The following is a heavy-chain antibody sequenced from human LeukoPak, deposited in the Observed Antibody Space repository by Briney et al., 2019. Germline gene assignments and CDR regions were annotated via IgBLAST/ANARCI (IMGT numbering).Heavy chain of an antibody. J-gene: IGHJ5*02. CDR2: ISAYNGDT. CDR3: ARRRGDGYSNWFDP. D-gene: IGHD2-21*01. Sequence: GASVKVSCKTSGYTFASYGISWVRQAPGQGLEWMGWISAYNGDTNYAQKFQGRVTMTTGTSTSTAYMELRSLRSDDTAVYYCARRRGDGYSNWFDPWGQGTLVTVSS. CDR1: GYTFASYG. V-gene: IGHV1-18*01.